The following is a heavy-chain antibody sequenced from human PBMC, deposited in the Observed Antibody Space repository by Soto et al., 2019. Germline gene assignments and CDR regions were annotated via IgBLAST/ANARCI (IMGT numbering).Heavy chain of an antibody. D-gene: IGHD3-10*01. CDR1: GFSLSTSGVG. Sequence: QITLKESGPTLVKPTQNLTLTCTFSGFSLSTSGVGVGWIRQPPGKALEWLALIYWDDDKRYSPSLKSRLTITKDTSKNQVVLTMTNMDPVDTATYYCAHGSDYYGSGSHDDYWGQGTLVTVSS. CDR2: IYWDDDK. J-gene: IGHJ4*02. CDR3: AHGSDYYGSGSHDDY. V-gene: IGHV2-5*02.